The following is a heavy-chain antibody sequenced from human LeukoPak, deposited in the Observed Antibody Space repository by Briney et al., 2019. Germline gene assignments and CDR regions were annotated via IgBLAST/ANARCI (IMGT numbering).Heavy chain of an antibody. D-gene: IGHD3-10*01. CDR1: GGSFSGYY. Sequence: SETLSLTCAVYGGSFSGYYWSWIRQPPGKGLEWVGEINHSGSTNYNPSLKSRVTISVDTSKNQFSLKLSSVTAADTAVYYCARGTLWFGELALHYYYYYMDVWGKGTTVTISS. V-gene: IGHV4-34*01. J-gene: IGHJ6*03. CDR2: INHSGST. CDR3: ARGTLWFGELALHYYYYYMDV.